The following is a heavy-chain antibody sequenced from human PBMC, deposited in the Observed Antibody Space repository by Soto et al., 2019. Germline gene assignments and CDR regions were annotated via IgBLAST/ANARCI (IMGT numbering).Heavy chain of an antibody. J-gene: IGHJ4*02. CDR1: GYTFTSYD. Sequence: QVQLVQSGAEVKKPGASVKISCKASGYTFTSYDINWVRQATGQGLEGMGWMNANTANTGYAQKVQGRVTMTRNTSISTAYMELGSLRSEDTAVYYCASEIPGKFPNWGQGTLVTVSS. CDR3: ASEIPGKFPN. V-gene: IGHV1-8*01. D-gene: IGHD2-2*02. CDR2: MNANTANT.